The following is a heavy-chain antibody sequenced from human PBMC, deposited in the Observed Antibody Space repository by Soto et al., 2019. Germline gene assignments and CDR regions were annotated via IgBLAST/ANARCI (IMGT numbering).Heavy chain of an antibody. CDR1: GGSFSGYY. V-gene: IGHV4-34*01. D-gene: IGHD2-15*01. CDR3: ARGRWGPYCSGGSCRHFDY. J-gene: IGHJ4*02. CDR2: LNHSGST. Sequence: QVQLQQWGAGLLKPSETLSLTCAVYGGSFSGYYWSWIRQPPGKGLEWIGELNHSGSTNYNPSLKSRVTISVDTSKNQFSLKLSSVTAADTAVYYCARGRWGPYCSGGSCRHFDYWGQGTLVTVSS.